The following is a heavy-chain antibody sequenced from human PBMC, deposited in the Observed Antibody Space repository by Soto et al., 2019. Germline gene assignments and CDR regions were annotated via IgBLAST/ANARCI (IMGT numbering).Heavy chain of an antibody. CDR3: ARDQGGSGSFDY. J-gene: IGHJ4*02. D-gene: IGHD3-10*01. CDR2: IYYSGST. V-gene: IGHV4-31*03. CDR1: GGSISSGGYY. Sequence: QVQLQESGPGLVKPSQTLSLTCTVSGGSISSGGYYWSWIRQHPGKGLEWIGYIYYSGSTYYNPSLKSRVTIAVDTSKNQVSLKLSSVTAADTAVYYCARDQGGSGSFDYWGQGTLVTVSS.